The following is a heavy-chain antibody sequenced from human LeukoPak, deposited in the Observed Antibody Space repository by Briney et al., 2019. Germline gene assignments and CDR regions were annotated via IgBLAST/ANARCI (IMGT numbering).Heavy chain of an antibody. V-gene: IGHV3-7*03. D-gene: IGHD3-10*01. CDR2: IKKDGSDT. J-gene: IGHJ4*02. CDR1: GFILSNYW. Sequence: GGSLRLSCAASGFILSNYWMTWVRRAPGKGLEWVATIKKDGSDTYYVDSVKGRFTISRDNAKNSLYLQVNSLRADDTAIYYCARLSGRECNPRVFEYGRQGTLVNVS. CDR3: ARLSGRECNPRVFEY.